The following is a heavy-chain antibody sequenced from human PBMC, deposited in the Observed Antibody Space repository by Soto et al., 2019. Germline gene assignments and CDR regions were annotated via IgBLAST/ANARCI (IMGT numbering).Heavy chain of an antibody. CDR1: GFTFSRYS. CDR3: ARDRGQDTAMVDDAFDI. CDR2: ISSSSSTI. D-gene: IGHD5-18*01. V-gene: IGHV3-48*02. J-gene: IGHJ3*02. Sequence: EVQLLESGGGLVQPGGSLRLSCAASGFTFSRYSMNWVRQAPGKGLEWVSYISSSSSTIYYVDSVKGRFTISRDNAKNSLYLQMNSLRDEDTAVYYCARDRGQDTAMVDDAFDIWGQGTMVSVSS.